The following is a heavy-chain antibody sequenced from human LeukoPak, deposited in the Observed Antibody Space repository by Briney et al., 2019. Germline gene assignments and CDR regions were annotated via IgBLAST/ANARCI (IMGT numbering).Heavy chain of an antibody. CDR2: ISYDGSNK. CDR3: ARGPAYSWVYSSSWYGSCDY. J-gene: IGHJ4*02. Sequence: GGSLRLSCAASGLTFSSYAMHWVRQAPGKGLEWVAVISYDGSNKYYADSVKGRFTISRDNSKNTLYLQMNSLRAEDTAVYYCARGPAYSWVYSSSWYGSCDYWGQGTLVTVSS. D-gene: IGHD6-13*01. CDR1: GLTFSSYA. V-gene: IGHV3-30-3*01.